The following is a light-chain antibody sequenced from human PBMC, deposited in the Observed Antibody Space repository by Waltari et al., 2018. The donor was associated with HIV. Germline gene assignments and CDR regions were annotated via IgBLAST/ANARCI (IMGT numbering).Light chain of an antibody. CDR3: QVWDSSTGV. CDR2: RDT. Sequence: SYDLTQPLSVSVALGQTARITCGGKDIGSKNVHWYHQRPGQPPLLVIYRDTSRPSGIPERFSGSNSGNAAILTVTRVQAEDEGDYYCQVWDSSTGVFGGGTNLTVL. CDR1: DIGSKN. V-gene: IGLV3-9*01. J-gene: IGLJ3*02.